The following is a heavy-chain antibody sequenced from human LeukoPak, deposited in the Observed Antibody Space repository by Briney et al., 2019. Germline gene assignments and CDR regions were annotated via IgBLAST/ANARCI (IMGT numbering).Heavy chain of an antibody. CDR3: ARDQIRTIVTYGMDV. Sequence: SETLSLTCAVYGGSFSGYYWSWIRQPPGKGLEWIGEINHSGSTNYNPSLKSRVTISVDTSKNQFSLKLSSVTAADTAVYYCARDQIRTIVTYGMDVWGQGTTVTVSS. V-gene: IGHV4-34*01. J-gene: IGHJ6*02. D-gene: IGHD2-15*01. CDR1: GGSFSGYY. CDR2: INHSGST.